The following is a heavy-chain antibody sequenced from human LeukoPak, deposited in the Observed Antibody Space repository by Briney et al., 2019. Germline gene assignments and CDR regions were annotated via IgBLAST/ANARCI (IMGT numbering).Heavy chain of an antibody. CDR1: GITLSNYG. CDR2: ISGSGGST. J-gene: IGHJ4*02. Sequence: GGSLRLSCAVSGITLSNYGMSWVRQAPGKGLEWVAGISGSGGSTNYADSVKGRFTISRDNPKNTLFLQMNSLRADDTAVYYCAKDRDLTGDRKPGYFDCWGRGTLVTVPS. V-gene: IGHV3-23*01. D-gene: IGHD7-27*01. CDR3: AKDRDLTGDRKPGYFDC.